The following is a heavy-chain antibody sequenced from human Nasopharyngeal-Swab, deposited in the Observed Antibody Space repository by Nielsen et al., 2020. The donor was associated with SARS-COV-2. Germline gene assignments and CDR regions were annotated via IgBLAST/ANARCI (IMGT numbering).Heavy chain of an antibody. CDR1: GFTFSSYA. V-gene: IGHV3-64*01. CDR2: ISSSGGST. Sequence: GESLKISCAASGFTFSSYAMHWVRQAPGKGLEYVSAISSSGGSTYYANSVKGRFTISRDNSKNTLYLQMGSLRAEDMAVYYCATGDDYGRDYWGQGTLVTVSS. D-gene: IGHD4-17*01. CDR3: ATGDDYGRDY. J-gene: IGHJ4*02.